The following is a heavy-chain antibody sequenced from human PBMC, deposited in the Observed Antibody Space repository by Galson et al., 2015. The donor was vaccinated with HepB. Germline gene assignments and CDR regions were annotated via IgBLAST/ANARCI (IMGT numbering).Heavy chain of an antibody. J-gene: IGHJ6*03. CDR2: INPNGGGT. CDR1: GYTFTGYY. V-gene: IGHV1-2*06. Sequence: SVKVSCKASGYTFTGYYMHWVRQAPGQGLEWMGRINPNGGGTNYAQKFQGRVTMTRDTSISTAYMELSRLRSDDTAVYYCARRKPYGGNSGDYYYYYMDVWGKGTTVTVSS. CDR3: ARRKPYGGNSGDYYYYYMDV. D-gene: IGHD4-23*01.